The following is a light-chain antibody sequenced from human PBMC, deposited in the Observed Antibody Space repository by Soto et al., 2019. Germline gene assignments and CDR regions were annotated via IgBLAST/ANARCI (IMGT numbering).Light chain of an antibody. Sequence: EIVLTQSPGTLSLSPGQTATLSCRASQSISRYLAWYQQKPGQGPRLLIYGASSRATGTPDRFSGSGSGTDFTLTINRLEPEDFALYYCQQYGSSPPTVGQGTKVDSK. J-gene: IGKJ1*01. V-gene: IGKV3-20*01. CDR1: QSISRY. CDR2: GAS. CDR3: QQYGSSPPT.